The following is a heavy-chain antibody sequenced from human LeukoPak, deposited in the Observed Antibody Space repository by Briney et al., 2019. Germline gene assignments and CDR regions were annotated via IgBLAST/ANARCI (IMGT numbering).Heavy chain of an antibody. CDR1: GFSVSGYW. CDR3: AREWQGGIAAAGTRIEGDY. J-gene: IGHJ4*02. D-gene: IGHD6-13*01. CDR2: IKQDGSEK. V-gene: IGHV3-7*01. Sequence: GGSLRLSCAVSGFSVSGYWMTWVRQAPGKGLEWVANIKQDGSEKNYVDSAKGRFTVSRDNAENSLFLQMNSLRVEDTAVYYCAREWQGGIAAAGTRIEGDYWGQGTLVAVSS.